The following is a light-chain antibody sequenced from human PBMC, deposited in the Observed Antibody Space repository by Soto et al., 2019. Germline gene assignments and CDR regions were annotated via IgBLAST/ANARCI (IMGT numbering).Light chain of an antibody. CDR2: DAS. Sequence: DIQSTQSPSFLSASVGDRVIITCRANQDIASYLAWYQQKPGKAPKLLIYDASTLQSGVPSKFSGSGSGTEFTLTISSLQPEDFATYYCQQLNYYPLTFGQGTKVEIK. V-gene: IGKV1-9*01. CDR1: QDIASY. CDR3: QQLNYYPLT. J-gene: IGKJ1*01.